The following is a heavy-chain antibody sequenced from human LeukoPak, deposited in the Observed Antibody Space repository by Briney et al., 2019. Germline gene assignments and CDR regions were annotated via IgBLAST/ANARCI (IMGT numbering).Heavy chain of an antibody. D-gene: IGHD1-26*01. CDR3: ARDTVIPYSQVGTTKD. V-gene: IGHV3-74*01. Sequence: QPGGSLRLSCAASGFTLSNHWMYWVRQAPGKGLVWVSRIASDGITTNYADSVKGRFTISRDNAKNTLYLQMNSLRAEDTAVYYCARDTVIPYSQVGTTKDWGQGTLVTVSS. CDR1: GFTLSNHW. J-gene: IGHJ4*02. CDR2: IASDGITT.